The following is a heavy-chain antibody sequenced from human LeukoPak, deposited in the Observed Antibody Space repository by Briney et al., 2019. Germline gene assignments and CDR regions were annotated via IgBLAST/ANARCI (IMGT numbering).Heavy chain of an antibody. J-gene: IGHJ4*02. V-gene: IGHV3-33*01. CDR2: IWYNGSNK. CDR1: VFPLSSHG. CDR3: ARDGPR. Sequence: PGRPLRLSCGASVFPLSSHGMHGVRQAPGKGVEGVAVIWYNGSNKYYGDSVKGRFTISRDNSKNTQQLQMNSRRAEDTAVYCCARDGPRWCQGTLVTVSS.